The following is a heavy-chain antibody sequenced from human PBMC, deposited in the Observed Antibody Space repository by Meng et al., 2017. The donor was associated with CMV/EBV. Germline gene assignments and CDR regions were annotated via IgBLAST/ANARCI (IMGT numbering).Heavy chain of an antibody. CDR3: ARAVVVPAAIDY. V-gene: IGHV4-59*01. D-gene: IGHD2-2*01. J-gene: IGHJ4*02. CDR1: GGSISSYY. Sequence: SETLSLTCTVSGGSISSYYWSWIRQPPGKGLEWIGYIYYSGSTNYNPSLKSRVTISVDTSKNHFSLKLSSVTAADTAVYYCARAVVVPAAIDYWGQGTLVTVSS. CDR2: IYYSGST.